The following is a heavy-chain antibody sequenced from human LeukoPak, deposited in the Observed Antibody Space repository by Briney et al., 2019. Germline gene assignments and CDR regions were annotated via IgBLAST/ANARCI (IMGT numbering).Heavy chain of an antibody. CDR2: INPNRDGT. V-gene: IGHV1-2*02. J-gene: IGHJ4*02. CDR3: ARGAHYHYSSEGYDY. CDR1: RYTLTGHY. D-gene: IGHD3-16*02. Sequence: GASVKVSCQHCRYTLTGHYMHWVRQAPGHGLEWMGWINPNRDGTNYAQKFQGRVTMTRDTSISTAYMELSSVRSDDTAVYYCARGAHYHYSSEGYDYWGQGTLVSVSS.